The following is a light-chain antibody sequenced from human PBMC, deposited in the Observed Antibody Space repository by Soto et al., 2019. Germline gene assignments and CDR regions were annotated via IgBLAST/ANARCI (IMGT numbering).Light chain of an antibody. V-gene: IGLV2-23*01. CDR3: CSYAGIITWV. Sequence: QSALTQPASVSGSPGQSITISCTGTSNDIGGHNHVSWYQQHPGNSPKLIIYEDTERPSGVSNRFSASKSGTTASLTISGLQAEDEADYYCCSYAGIITWVCGGGTKVTVL. J-gene: IGLJ3*02. CDR1: SNDIGGHNH. CDR2: EDT.